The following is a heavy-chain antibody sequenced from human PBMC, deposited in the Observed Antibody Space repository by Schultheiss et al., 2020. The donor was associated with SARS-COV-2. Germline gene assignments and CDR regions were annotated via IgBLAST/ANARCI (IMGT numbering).Heavy chain of an antibody. Sequence: SETLSLTCTVSGGSISSSSYYWGWIRQPPGKGLEWIGSIYYSGSTNYNPSLKSRVTISVDTSKNQFSLKLSSVTAGDTAVYYCARGRLRFLEGSTYYGMDVWGQGTTVTVSS. D-gene: IGHD3-3*01. J-gene: IGHJ6*02. CDR2: IYYSGST. V-gene: IGHV4-39*07. CDR3: ARGRLRFLEGSTYYGMDV. CDR1: GGSISSSSYY.